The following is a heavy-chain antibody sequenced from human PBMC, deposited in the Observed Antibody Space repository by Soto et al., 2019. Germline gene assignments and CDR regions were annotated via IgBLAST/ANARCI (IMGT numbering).Heavy chain of an antibody. J-gene: IGHJ4*02. CDR1: GFTFSSYA. CDR2: ITGSGGST. D-gene: IGHD6-13*01. Sequence: GGSLRLSCEASGFTFSSYAMSWVRQAPGKGLEWVSSITGSGGSTYYADSVKGRFTISRDNSKNTLYLQMNSLRAEDTAVYYCAKDRMGRSGRLAAAEVFDYWLQGTLVTVSS. V-gene: IGHV3-23*01. CDR3: AKDRMGRSGRLAAAEVFDY.